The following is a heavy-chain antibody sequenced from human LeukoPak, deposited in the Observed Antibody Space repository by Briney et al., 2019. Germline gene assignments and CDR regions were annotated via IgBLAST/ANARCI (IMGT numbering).Heavy chain of an antibody. V-gene: IGHV4-61*02. J-gene: IGHJ4*02. CDR3: ARTASGYYLFDY. CDR1: GGSIRSGSYY. Sequence: PSETLSLTCTVSGGSIRSGSYYWHWIRQPAGEGLEWIGRMYTSGSTNYNPSLKSRVTISVDTSKNQFSLKLSSVTAADTAVYYCARTASGYYLFDYRGQGTLVTVSS. D-gene: IGHD3-22*01. CDR2: MYTSGST.